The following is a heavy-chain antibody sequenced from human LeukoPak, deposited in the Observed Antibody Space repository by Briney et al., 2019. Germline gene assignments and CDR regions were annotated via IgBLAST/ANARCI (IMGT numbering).Heavy chain of an antibody. CDR1: GYTFTSYY. D-gene: IGHD2/OR15-2a*01. Sequence: ASVKVSCKASGYTFTSYYIHWVRQAPGQGLEWVGLINPSGGSTSYAQKFQGRVIMTRDTSTSTVYMELSSLRSEDTALYYCARESTWNDYWGQGTLVTVSS. V-gene: IGHV1-46*01. CDR3: ARESTWNDY. CDR2: INPSGGST. J-gene: IGHJ4*02.